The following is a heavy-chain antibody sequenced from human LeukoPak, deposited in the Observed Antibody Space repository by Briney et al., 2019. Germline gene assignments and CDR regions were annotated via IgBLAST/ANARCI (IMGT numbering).Heavy chain of an antibody. CDR3: ARGPKYYGSGLWFDY. V-gene: IGHV4-31*03. CDR1: GGSISSGGYY. Sequence: SQTLSLTCTVSGGSISSGGYYWSWIRQHPGKGLEWIGYIYYSGSTYYNPSLKSRVTISVDTSKNQFSLKLSSVTAADTAVYYCARGPKYYGSGLWFDYWGQGTLVTVSS. D-gene: IGHD3-10*01. J-gene: IGHJ4*02. CDR2: IYYSGST.